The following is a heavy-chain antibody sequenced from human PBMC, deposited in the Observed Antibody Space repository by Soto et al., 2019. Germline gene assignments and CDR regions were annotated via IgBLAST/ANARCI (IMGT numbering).Heavy chain of an antibody. CDR1: GYTFTSYD. CDR2: MNPNSGNT. J-gene: IGHJ3*02. D-gene: IGHD3-3*01. CDR3: ARGRGRFLEWLSTPGAFDI. V-gene: IGHV1-8*01. Sequence: ASVKVSCKASGYTFTSYDINWVRQATGQGLEWMGWMNPNSGNTGYAQKFQGRVTMTRNTSISTAYMELSSLRSEDTAVYYCARGRGRFLEWLSTPGAFDIWGQGTTVTVSS.